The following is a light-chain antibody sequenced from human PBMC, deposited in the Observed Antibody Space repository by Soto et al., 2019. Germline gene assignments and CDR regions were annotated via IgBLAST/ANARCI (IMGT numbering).Light chain of an antibody. CDR3: QQYGSSPT. Sequence: EIMLTQSPGTLSLSPGERATLSCRSSQSVSSNYLAWYQQKPDQAPRLVIYDVSGRATGVPDRFSGSGSGTDFTLTISRLEPEDFAVYYCQQYGSSPTFGQGTKVEIK. J-gene: IGKJ1*01. CDR2: DVS. CDR1: QSVSSNY. V-gene: IGKV3-20*01.